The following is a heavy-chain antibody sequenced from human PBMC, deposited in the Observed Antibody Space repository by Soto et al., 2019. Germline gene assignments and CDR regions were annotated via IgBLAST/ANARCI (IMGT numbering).Heavy chain of an antibody. CDR1: GFTFSSYA. Sequence: QVQLVESGGGVVQPGRSLRLSCAASGFTFSSYAMHWVRQAPGKGLEWVAVISYDGSNKYYADSVKGRFTISRDNSKNTLYLQMNSLRAEDTAVYYCARGGYCSGGSCYDYYYGTDVWGQGTTVTVSS. V-gene: IGHV3-30-3*01. J-gene: IGHJ6*02. CDR3: ARGGYCSGGSCYDYYYGTDV. CDR2: ISYDGSNK. D-gene: IGHD2-15*01.